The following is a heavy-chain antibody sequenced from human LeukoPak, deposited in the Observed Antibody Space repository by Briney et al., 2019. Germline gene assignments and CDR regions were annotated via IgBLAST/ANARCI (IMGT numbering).Heavy chain of an antibody. CDR1: GFTFNSYT. Sequence: GGSLRLSCAASGFTFNSYTMNWVRQAPGKGLEWVSSISNSGGTTYYADSVKGRFTISRDNAKNTLYLQMNSLRAEDTAVYYCAKGVGGGIVGGSKLESWGQGTLVTVSS. CDR3: AKGVGGGIVGGSKLES. CDR2: ISNSGGTT. J-gene: IGHJ4*02. D-gene: IGHD1-26*01. V-gene: IGHV3-23*01.